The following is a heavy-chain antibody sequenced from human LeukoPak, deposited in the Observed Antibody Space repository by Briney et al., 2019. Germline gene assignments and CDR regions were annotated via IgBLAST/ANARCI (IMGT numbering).Heavy chain of an antibody. CDR3: ARDKAYYYGSGSYYPFDY. J-gene: IGHJ4*02. CDR1: GFTFSSYW. V-gene: IGHV3-74*01. CDR2: INSDGSST. Sequence: GGSLRLSCAASGFTFSSYWMHWVRQAPGKGLVWVSRINSDGSSTSYADSVKGRFTISRDNAKNTLYLQMNSLRAEDTAVYYCARDKAYYYGSGSYYPFDYWGQGTLVTVSS. D-gene: IGHD3-10*01.